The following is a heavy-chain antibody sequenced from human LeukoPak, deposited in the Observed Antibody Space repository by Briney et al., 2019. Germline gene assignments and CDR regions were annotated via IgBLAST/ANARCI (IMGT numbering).Heavy chain of an antibody. CDR3: ARDVVGPLDY. CDR1: GFTFSTYW. J-gene: IGHJ4*02. V-gene: IGHV3-23*01. D-gene: IGHD2-21*01. CDR2: ISGSGGST. Sequence: GGSLRLSCAASGFTFSTYWMSWVRQAPGKGLEWVSAISGSGGSTYYADSVKGRFTISRDNAKNSLYVQMNSLRAEDTAAYYCARDVVGPLDYWGQGTLVTVSS.